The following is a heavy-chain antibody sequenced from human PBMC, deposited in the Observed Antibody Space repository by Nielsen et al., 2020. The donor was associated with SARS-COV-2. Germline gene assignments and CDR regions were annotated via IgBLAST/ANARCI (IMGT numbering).Heavy chain of an antibody. Sequence: GGSLRLSCAASGFTFDDYGMSWVRQAPGKGLEWVSYISSSSSTIYYADSVKGRFTISRDNAKNSLYLQMNSLRDEDTAVYYCAILEPTYYYYGMDVWGQGTTVTVSS. CDR2: ISSSSSTI. D-gene: IGHD1-1*01. CDR1: GFTFDDYG. J-gene: IGHJ6*02. V-gene: IGHV3-48*02. CDR3: AILEPTYYYYGMDV.